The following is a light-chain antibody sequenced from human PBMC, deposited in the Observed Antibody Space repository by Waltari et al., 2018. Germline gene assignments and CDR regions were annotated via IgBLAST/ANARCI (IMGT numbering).Light chain of an antibody. Sequence: QSALPQPASVSGSPGQSITISCTGTSSDVGGYNYVSWYQQHPGKAPKLMIYEVSKRPSGVSNRFSGSKSGNTASLTISGLQAEDEADYYCSSYTSSSTVVFGGGTKLTVL. V-gene: IGLV2-14*01. CDR2: EVS. CDR1: SSDVGGYNY. CDR3: SSYTSSSTVV. J-gene: IGLJ2*01.